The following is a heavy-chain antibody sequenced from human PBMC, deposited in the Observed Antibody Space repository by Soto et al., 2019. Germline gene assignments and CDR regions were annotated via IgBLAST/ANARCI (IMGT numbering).Heavy chain of an antibody. J-gene: IGHJ4*02. CDR1: GFTFSSYT. CDR2: ISSSSRTI. Sequence: EVQLVDSGGGLVQPGGSLRLSCAASGFTFSSYTMNWVRQAPGKGLEWMSYISSSSRTIYYADSVKGRFTISRDNAQNSLYLQMTSLRDDDTAVYYCARVPSRALDYWGQGTLVTVSS. V-gene: IGHV3-48*02. D-gene: IGHD2-2*01. CDR3: ARVPSRALDY.